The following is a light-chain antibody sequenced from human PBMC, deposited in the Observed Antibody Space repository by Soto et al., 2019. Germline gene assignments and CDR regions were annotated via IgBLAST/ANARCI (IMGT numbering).Light chain of an antibody. CDR1: SSDVGSYNL. J-gene: IGLJ1*01. CDR2: EVS. Sequence: QSALTHPASLSGSPGQLITISCTGTSSDVGSYNLVSWYQQHPGKAPKLMIYEVSKRPSGVSNRFSGSKSGNTASLTISGLQAEDEADYYCCSYAGSSTLVFGTGTRSPS. CDR3: CSYAGSSTLV. V-gene: IGLV2-23*02.